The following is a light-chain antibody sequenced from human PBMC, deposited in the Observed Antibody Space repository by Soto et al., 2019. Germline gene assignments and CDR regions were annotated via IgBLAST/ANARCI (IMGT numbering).Light chain of an antibody. V-gene: IGLV2-23*02. J-gene: IGLJ1*01. CDR2: EVS. CDR1: SSDFGNYNL. CDR3: CSYAGSSTFYV. Sequence: QSALTQPASGSWAPGRSITISCPGNSSDFGNYNLVSWYQQHPGKAPKLMIYEVSKRPSGVSNRFSGSKSGNTASLTISGLQAEDEADYYCCSYAGSSTFYVFGTGTKVTVL.